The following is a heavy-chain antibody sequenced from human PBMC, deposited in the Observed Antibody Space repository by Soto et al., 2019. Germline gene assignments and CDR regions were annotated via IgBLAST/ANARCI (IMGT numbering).Heavy chain of an antibody. Sequence: ASVKVSCKASGYTFTSYGISWVRQAPGQGLEWKGWISAYNGNTNYAQKLQGRVTMTTDTSTSTAYMELRSLRSDDTAVYYCARRPITIFGVVTWFDPWGQGTLVTVSS. V-gene: IGHV1-18*01. J-gene: IGHJ5*02. CDR2: ISAYNGNT. CDR3: ARRPITIFGVVTWFDP. D-gene: IGHD3-3*01. CDR1: GYTFTSYG.